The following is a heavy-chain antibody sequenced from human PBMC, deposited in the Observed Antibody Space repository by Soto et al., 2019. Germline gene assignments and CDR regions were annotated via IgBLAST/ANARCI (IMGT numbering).Heavy chain of an antibody. Sequence: QVQLVQSGAEVRKPGASVKVSCKASGHTLASYDINWVRQATGQGLEWMGWMTPDSGDTGYAQKFQGRVTMTWDTSITTAYMELSSLNSDDTAVYYCARDPFYGWFDSWGQGTLVTVSS. J-gene: IGHJ5*01. CDR2: MTPDSGDT. V-gene: IGHV1-8*01. D-gene: IGHD3-16*01. CDR3: ARDPFYGWFDS. CDR1: GHTLASYD.